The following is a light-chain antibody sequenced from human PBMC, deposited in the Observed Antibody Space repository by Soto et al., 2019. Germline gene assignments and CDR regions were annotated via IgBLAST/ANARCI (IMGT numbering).Light chain of an antibody. CDR1: QSISSY. J-gene: IGKJ2*01. CDR2: AAA. CDR3: QQSDSTPYT. V-gene: IGKV1-39*01. Sequence: DIQMTQSPSSLSASVGDRVTITCRAIQSISSYLNWYQQKPGKAPKLLIYAAASLQSGVPSRFSGSGSGTDFTLTISSLQPEDFATYYWQQSDSTPYTFGQGTKLEIK.